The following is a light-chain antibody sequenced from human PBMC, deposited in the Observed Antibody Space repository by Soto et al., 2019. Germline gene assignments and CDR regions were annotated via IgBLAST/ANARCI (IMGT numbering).Light chain of an antibody. CDR2: EVS. Sequence: QAVVTQPPSVSGSPGQSITISCTGTSSDVGAYDFVSWYQQHPGKAPKLLIFEVSNRPSGLSNRFSGSKSGNTASLTISGLLTEDEADYYCSSYTSSTTVIFGGGTKLTVL. CDR3: SSYTSSTTVI. CDR1: SSDVGAYDF. J-gene: IGLJ2*01. V-gene: IGLV2-14*01.